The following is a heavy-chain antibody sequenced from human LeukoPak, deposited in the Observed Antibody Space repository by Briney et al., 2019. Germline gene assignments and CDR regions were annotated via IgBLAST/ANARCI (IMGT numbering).Heavy chain of an antibody. CDR3: AKGGVFYYDSGLDY. CDR1: GFTFSSHG. Sequence: PGGSLRLSCAASGFTFSSHGMHWVRQAPGKGLEWVAFIRYDGSNKYYADSVKGRFTISRDNSKNTLYLQMNSLNSEDTAVYYCAKGGVFYYDSGLDYWGQGTLVTVSS. V-gene: IGHV3-30*02. J-gene: IGHJ4*02. D-gene: IGHD3-10*01. CDR2: IRYDGSNK.